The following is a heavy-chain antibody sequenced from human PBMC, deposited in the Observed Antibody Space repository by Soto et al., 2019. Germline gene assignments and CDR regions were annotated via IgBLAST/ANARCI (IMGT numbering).Heavy chain of an antibody. CDR3: AKGRGEHSFAMDV. V-gene: IGHV3-23*01. D-gene: IGHD3-16*01. CDR1: GFAFSSYA. CDR2: NSGSGGST. J-gene: IGHJ6*02. Sequence: EVQLLESGGGLVQPGGSRRLSCAASGFAFSSYAMSWVRQAPGQGLEWVSGNSGSGGSTYSADSVKGRLNITRDTSKHTLFLQMNSLRAEDTAGYYCAKGRGEHSFAMDVWGQGTTVTFS.